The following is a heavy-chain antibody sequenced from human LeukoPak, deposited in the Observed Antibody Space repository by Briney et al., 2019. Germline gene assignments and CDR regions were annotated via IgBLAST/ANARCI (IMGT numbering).Heavy chain of an antibody. J-gene: IGHJ4*02. Sequence: GGSLRLSCAASGFTFSSYSMNWVRQAPGKGLEWASSISSSSSYIYYADSVKGRFTISRDNAKNSLYLQMNSLRAEDTAVYYCARDRWEPLTVFDYWGQGTLVTVSS. V-gene: IGHV3-21*01. CDR2: ISSSSSYI. CDR3: ARDRWEPLTVFDY. D-gene: IGHD1-26*01. CDR1: GFTFSSYS.